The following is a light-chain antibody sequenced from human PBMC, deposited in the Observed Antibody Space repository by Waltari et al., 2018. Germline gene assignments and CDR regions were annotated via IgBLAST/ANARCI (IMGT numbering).Light chain of an antibody. CDR3: QQYNNWPRT. J-gene: IGKJ1*01. CDR2: GAS. CDR1: QSVSSN. V-gene: IGKV3-15*01. Sequence: EIVMTQSPATLSVSPVERATLSCRASQSVSSNLAWYQQKPGQAPRLLIYGASTRATGIPAGFSGSGSGTEFTLTISSLQSEDFAVYYCQQYNNWPRTFGQGTKVEIK.